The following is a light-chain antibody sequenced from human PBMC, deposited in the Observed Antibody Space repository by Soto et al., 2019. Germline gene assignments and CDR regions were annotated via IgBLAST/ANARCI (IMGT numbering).Light chain of an antibody. CDR3: TSYTTSSTYV. CDR1: SSDVGGYNY. CDR2: DVA. V-gene: IGLV2-14*01. Sequence: QSALTQPASVSGSPGQSIAISCTGTSSDVGGYNYVSWYQQHPGKAPKLMLYDVAIRPSGVSDRFSGSKSGNTASLTISGLQDEDEADYYCTSYTTSSTYVFGTGTKLTVL. J-gene: IGLJ1*01.